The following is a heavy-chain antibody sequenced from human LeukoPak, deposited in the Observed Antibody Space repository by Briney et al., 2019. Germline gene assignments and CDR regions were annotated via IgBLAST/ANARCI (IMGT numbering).Heavy chain of an antibody. D-gene: IGHD3-3*01. CDR3: ARRLSTQTYYDFWSGYSYAFDI. CDR2: ISSSSSYI. Sequence: PGGSLRLSCAASGFTFSSYSMNWVRQAPGKGLEWVSSISSSSSYIYYADSVKGRFTISRDNAKNSLYLQMSSLRAEDTAVYYCARRLSTQTYYDFWSGYSYAFDIWGQGTMVTVSS. J-gene: IGHJ3*02. CDR1: GFTFSSYS. V-gene: IGHV3-21*01.